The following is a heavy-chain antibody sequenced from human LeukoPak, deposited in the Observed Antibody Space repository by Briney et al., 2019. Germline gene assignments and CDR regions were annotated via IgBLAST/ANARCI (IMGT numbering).Heavy chain of an antibody. V-gene: IGHV3-23*01. D-gene: IGHD5-24*01. J-gene: IGHJ4*02. CDR3: ANVAEMDTILGKLDN. CDR1: GFTFSSYA. CDR2: ISGNGGRT. Sequence: GGSLRLSCAASGFTFSSYAMGWVRQAPGKGLEWVSAISGNGGRTYYADSVKGRFTISRDNPRNTLFLQMNSLRDEDTAVYDCANVAEMDTILGKLDNWGQGTLVTVSS.